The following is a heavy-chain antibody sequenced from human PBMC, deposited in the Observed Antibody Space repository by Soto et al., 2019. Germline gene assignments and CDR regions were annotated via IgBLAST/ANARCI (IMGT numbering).Heavy chain of an antibody. CDR2: ISSSSSYT. V-gene: IGHV3-11*06. CDR1: GFTFSDYY. CDR3: ARSTEVGGSYYYYYGMDV. Sequence: GGSLRLSCAASGFTFSDYYMSWIRQAPGKGLEWVSYISSSSSYTNYADSVKGRFTISRDNAKNSLYLQMNSLRAEDTAVYYCARSTEVGGSYYYYYGMDVWGQGTTVTVSS. J-gene: IGHJ6*02. D-gene: IGHD1-26*01.